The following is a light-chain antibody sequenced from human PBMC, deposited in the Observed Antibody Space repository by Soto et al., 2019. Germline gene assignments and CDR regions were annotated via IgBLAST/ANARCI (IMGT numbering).Light chain of an antibody. CDR2: YAS. J-gene: IGKJ1*01. V-gene: IGKV3-15*01. Sequence: EIVMTQSPVTLSVSPGERATLSCRASQTVRSNLAWYQQKPGQAPRLLIHYASTRAAGVPARFSGSGYGTEFTLTISSLQSEDSAVYFCQQYYDWPPWTFGQGTKVEIK. CDR1: QTVRSN. CDR3: QQYYDWPPWT.